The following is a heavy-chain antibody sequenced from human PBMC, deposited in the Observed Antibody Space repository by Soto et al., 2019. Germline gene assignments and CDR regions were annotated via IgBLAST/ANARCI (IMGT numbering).Heavy chain of an antibody. J-gene: IGHJ2*01. V-gene: IGHV4-30-2*01. CDR3: ARVKQLVPWYFDL. CDR2: IYHSGST. CDR1: GVSISSGGYP. D-gene: IGHD6-6*01. Sequence: QLQLQESGSGLVKPSQTLSLTCAVSGVSISSGGYPWSWIRQPPGKGLEWIGYIYHSGSTYFNPSLKSRVTISVDRSKNQFSLNLSSVTAADTAVYYCARVKQLVPWYFDLWGRGTLVTVSS.